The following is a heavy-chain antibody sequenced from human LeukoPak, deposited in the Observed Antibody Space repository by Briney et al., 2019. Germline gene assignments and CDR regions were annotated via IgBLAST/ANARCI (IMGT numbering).Heavy chain of an antibody. D-gene: IGHD6-19*01. CDR2: MNPNSRNT. J-gene: IGHJ4*02. CDR3: ARGGPTAVAGSFDY. V-gene: IGHV1-8*01. CDR1: GYTFTSYD. Sequence: ASVKVSCKASGYTFTSYDINWVRQATGQGLEWMGWMNPNSRNTGYAQKFQGRVTMTRNTSISTAYMELSSLRSEDTAVYYCARGGPTAVAGSFDYWGQGTLVTVSS.